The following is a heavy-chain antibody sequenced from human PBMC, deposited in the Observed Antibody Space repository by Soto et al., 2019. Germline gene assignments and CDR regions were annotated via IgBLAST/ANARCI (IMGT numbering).Heavy chain of an antibody. J-gene: IGHJ4*02. V-gene: IGHV1-3*01. CDR3: AKGSRMWTPDY. CDR2: IAAGNGNT. D-gene: IGHD2-21*01. CDR1: GYTFTDYA. Sequence: ASVKVSCKTSGYTFTDYAIHWVRQAPGQTLEWLGWIAAGNGNTRFSQKFQDRVTITRDTSATTAYMELTSLRSEDTAVYYCAKGSRMWTPDYWGQGTLVTVYS.